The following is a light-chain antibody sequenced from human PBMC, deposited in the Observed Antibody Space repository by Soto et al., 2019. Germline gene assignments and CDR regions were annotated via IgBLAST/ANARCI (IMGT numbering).Light chain of an antibody. V-gene: IGKV3-20*01. CDR3: QQSYSTPRT. CDR1: QSVCSDY. CDR2: GAS. Sequence: NVFNQSPGTLSLSPGERASLSRRPSQSVCSDYLAWYQQKPGQAPRLLIYGASTRAAGIPARFSGSGSGTDFTLTISSLQPEDFATYYCQQSYSTPRTFGQGTKVDI. J-gene: IGKJ1*01.